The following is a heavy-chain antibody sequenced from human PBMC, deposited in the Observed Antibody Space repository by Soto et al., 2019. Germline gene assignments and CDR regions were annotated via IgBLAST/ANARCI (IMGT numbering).Heavy chain of an antibody. D-gene: IGHD6-6*01. J-gene: IGHJ5*02. CDR1: GGSFSGYY. V-gene: IGHV4-34*01. Sequence: SETLSLTCAVYGGSFSGYYWSWIRQPPGKGLEWIGEINHSGSTNYNPSLKSRVTISVDTSKNQFSLKLSSATAADTAVYYCARGRQLAGGWFDPWGQGTLVTVSS. CDR2: INHSGST. CDR3: ARGRQLAGGWFDP.